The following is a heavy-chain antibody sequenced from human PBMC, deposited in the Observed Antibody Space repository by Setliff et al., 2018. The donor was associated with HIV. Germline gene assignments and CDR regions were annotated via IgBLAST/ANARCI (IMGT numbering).Heavy chain of an antibody. Sequence: EASVKVSCKASGGTFSNYAFSWVRQAPGQGLEWMGGLIPIVDITKSTQKFRDRVTFTADESTKTAQMELSGLTFEDTAVYYCAKGPNFEDAFDIWGQGTMVTVSS. CDR1: GGTFSNYA. CDR2: LIPIVDIT. D-gene: IGHD2-8*01. V-gene: IGHV1-69*10. CDR3: AKGPNFEDAFDI. J-gene: IGHJ3*02.